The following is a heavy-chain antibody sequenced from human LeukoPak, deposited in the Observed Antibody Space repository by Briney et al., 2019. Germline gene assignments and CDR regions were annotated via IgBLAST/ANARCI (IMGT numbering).Heavy chain of an antibody. J-gene: IGHJ4*02. CDR1: GYTFTGYY. CDR2: INPNSGGT. CDR3: ARVEDCSGGSCYVPDY. D-gene: IGHD2-15*01. Sequence: ASVKVSCKASGYTFTGYYMHWVRQAPGQGLEWMGWINPNSGGTNDAQKFQGRVTMTRDTSISTAYMELSRLRSDDTAVYYCARVEDCSGGSCYVPDYWGQGTLVTVSS. V-gene: IGHV1-2*02.